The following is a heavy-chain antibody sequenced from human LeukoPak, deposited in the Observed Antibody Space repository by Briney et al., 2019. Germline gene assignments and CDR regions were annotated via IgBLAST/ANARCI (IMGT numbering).Heavy chain of an antibody. D-gene: IGHD3-10*01. CDR2: ISGTGGST. Sequence: TGGSLRLSCAASGFTFSSYAMSWVRQAPGEGLEWVSGISGTGGSTYYTDSVKGRFTISRDNSKNTLHLQMSSLRAEDTAVYYCAKGNSLWFGEYGERYFDYWGQGTLVTVSS. CDR1: GFTFSSYA. J-gene: IGHJ4*02. V-gene: IGHV3-23*01. CDR3: AKGNSLWFGEYGERYFDY.